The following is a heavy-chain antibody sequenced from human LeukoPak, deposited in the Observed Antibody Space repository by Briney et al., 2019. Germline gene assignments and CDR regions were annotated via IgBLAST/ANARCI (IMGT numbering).Heavy chain of an antibody. CDR1: GFTFSSYA. D-gene: IGHD3-10*01. J-gene: IGHJ6*02. CDR3: AKGSGDGELLGYYYGKDV. Sequence: GGSLRLSCAASGFTFSSYAMSWVRQAPGKGLEWVSAISGSGGSTYYADSVKGRFTISRDNSKNTLYLQMNSLRAEDTAVYYCAKGSGDGELLGYYYGKDVWGQGTTVTVSS. V-gene: IGHV3-23*01. CDR2: ISGSGGST.